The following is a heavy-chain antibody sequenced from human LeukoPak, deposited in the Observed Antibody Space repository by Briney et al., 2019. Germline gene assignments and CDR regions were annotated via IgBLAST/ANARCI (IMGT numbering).Heavy chain of an antibody. CDR2: IKQDGSEK. J-gene: IGHJ2*01. CDR3: ARDWYFDL. Sequence: GGSLRLSCAASGFFFSSYWMSWVRQAPGKGLEWVANIKQDGSEKYYVDSVKGRFTISRDNAKNSLYLQMNSLRAEDTAVYYCARDWYFDLWGRGTLVTVSS. CDR1: GFFFSSYW. V-gene: IGHV3-7*01.